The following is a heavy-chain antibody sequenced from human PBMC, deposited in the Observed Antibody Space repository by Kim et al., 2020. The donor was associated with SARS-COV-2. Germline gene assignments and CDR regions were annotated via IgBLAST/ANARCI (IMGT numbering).Heavy chain of an antibody. D-gene: IGHD6-19*01. V-gene: IGHV4-59*13. CDR3: AREGSSSGWYRGHGAFDI. CDR1: GGSISSYY. Sequence: SETLSLTCTVSGGSISSYYWSWIRQPPGKGLEWIGYIYYSGSTNYNPSLKSRVTISVDTSKNQFSLKLSSVTAADTAVYYCAREGSSSGWYRGHGAFDIWGQGTMVTVSS. J-gene: IGHJ3*02. CDR2: IYYSGST.